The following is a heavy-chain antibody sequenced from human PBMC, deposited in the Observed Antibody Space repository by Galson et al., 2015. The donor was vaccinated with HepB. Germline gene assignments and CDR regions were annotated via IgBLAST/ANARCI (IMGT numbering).Heavy chain of an antibody. J-gene: IGHJ4*02. D-gene: IGHD3-22*01. CDR3: AGGFYYDSSGYRD. V-gene: IGHV5-51*01. CDR2: VYPGDSET. CDR1: GYSFTNYW. Sequence: QSGAEVKKPGESLKISCEGAGYSFTNYWIAWVRQMPGKGLEWMGIVYPGDSETRYSPSFQGLVTISADKSISTAYLQWSSLKASDTAMYFCAGGFYYDSSGYRDWGQGTLVTVSS.